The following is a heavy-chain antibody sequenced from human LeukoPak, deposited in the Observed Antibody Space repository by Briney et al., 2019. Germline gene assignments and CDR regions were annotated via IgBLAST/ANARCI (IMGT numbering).Heavy chain of an antibody. D-gene: IGHD2-15*01. CDR1: GFTFSSYA. CDR2: VKHDGSEK. J-gene: IGHJ4*02. Sequence: PGGSLRLSCAASGFTFSSYAMSWVRQAPGKGLEWVANVKHDGSEKYYVDSVKGRFTISRDNAKNSLYLQMNSLRAEDTAVYYCARDRRYCSGGSCYPNYFDYWGQGTLVTVSS. CDR3: ARDRRYCSGGSCYPNYFDY. V-gene: IGHV3-7*03.